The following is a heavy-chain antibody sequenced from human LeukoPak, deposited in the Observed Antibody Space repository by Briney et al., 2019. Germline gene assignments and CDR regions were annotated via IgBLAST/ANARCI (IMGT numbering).Heavy chain of an antibody. CDR2: INPNTGGT. D-gene: IGHD2-2*01. CDR3: TRGPSHGAFDI. V-gene: IGHV1-2*02. J-gene: IGHJ3*02. Sequence: GASVKVSCKASGYSFTAFYMHWVRQAPGHGLEWMGWINPNTGGTNYAQKFQGRVTLTRDTSINTAYMELRWLSSDDTAVYYCTRGPSHGAFDIWGQGTMVTVSS. CDR1: GYSFTAFY.